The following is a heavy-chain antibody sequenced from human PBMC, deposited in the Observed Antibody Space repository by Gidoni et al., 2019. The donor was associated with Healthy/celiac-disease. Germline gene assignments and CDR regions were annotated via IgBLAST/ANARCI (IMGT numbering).Heavy chain of an antibody. CDR2: IYYSGST. D-gene: IGHD3-22*01. Sequence: QVQLQESGPGLVKPSETLSLTCTVSGGSISRYYWSWIRQPPGKGLEWIGYIYYSGSTNYNPSLKSRVTISVDTSKNQFSLKLSSVTAADTAVYYCARGLGRHYYDRGYAFDIWGQGTMVTVSS. CDR1: GGSISRYY. V-gene: IGHV4-59*08. CDR3: ARGLGRHYYDRGYAFDI. J-gene: IGHJ3*02.